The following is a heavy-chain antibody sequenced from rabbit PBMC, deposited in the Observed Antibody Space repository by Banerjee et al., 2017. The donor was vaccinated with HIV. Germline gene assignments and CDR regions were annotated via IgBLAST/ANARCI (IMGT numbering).Heavy chain of an antibody. V-gene: IGHV1S45*01. Sequence: QEQLEESGGDLVKPEGSLTLTCTASGFDLSSYWMSWVRQAPGKGLEWIGCIYTGSSGSTWYASWAKGRFTISKASSTTVTLQMTSLTVADTATYFCARDLAGVIGWNFSLWGQGTLVTVS. J-gene: IGHJ4*01. CDR1: GFDLSSYW. CDR2: IYTGSSGST. D-gene: IGHD4-1*01. CDR3: ARDLAGVIGWNFSL.